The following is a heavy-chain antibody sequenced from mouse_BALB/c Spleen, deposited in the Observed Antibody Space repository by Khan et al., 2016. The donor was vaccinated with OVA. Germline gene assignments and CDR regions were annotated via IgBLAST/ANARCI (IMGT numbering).Heavy chain of an antibody. Sequence: QLEESGPGLVKPSQSLSLTCTVTGYSITSGYAWNWIRQFPGNKLEWMGYISYSGGTSYNPSLKSRISITRDTSKNQFFLQLNSVTTEDTATYYCARRNYYGYYFDYWGQGTTLTVSS. V-gene: IGHV3-2*02. CDR1: GYSITSGYA. CDR2: ISYSGGT. CDR3: ARRNYYGYYFDY. J-gene: IGHJ2*01. D-gene: IGHD1-1*01.